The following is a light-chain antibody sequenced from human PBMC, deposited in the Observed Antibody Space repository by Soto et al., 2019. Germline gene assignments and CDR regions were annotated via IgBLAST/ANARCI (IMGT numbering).Light chain of an antibody. J-gene: IGKJ1*01. CDR3: QQYYSYPRT. V-gene: IGKV1-8*01. CDR2: AAS. CDR1: QDISTY. Sequence: AIRMTQSPSSFSASTGDRVTITCRASQDISTYLAWYQQKAGKAPKLLIYAASTLQTGVPSRFSGSASGTEFTLTISDLQSEDFATYYCQQYYSYPRTFGQGTKVEIK.